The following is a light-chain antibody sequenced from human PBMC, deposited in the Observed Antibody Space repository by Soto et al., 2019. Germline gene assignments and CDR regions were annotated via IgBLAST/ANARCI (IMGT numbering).Light chain of an antibody. CDR3: SSYGGRYNYV. Sequence: QSALTQPPSAAGSPGQSVTISCTGTSTDVGGYNYVSWYQQYPGKAPKLMIYEVSKRPPGVPDRFSGSKSGNTASLTVSGLQAEDEADNYCSSYGGRYNYVFGTGTKLTVL. J-gene: IGLJ1*01. V-gene: IGLV2-8*01. CDR1: STDVGGYNY. CDR2: EVS.